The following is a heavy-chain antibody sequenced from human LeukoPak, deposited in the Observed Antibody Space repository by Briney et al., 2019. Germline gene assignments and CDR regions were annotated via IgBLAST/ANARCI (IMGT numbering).Heavy chain of an antibody. D-gene: IGHD2-21*01. CDR3: ARSVMVIAIDAFDI. CDR1: GGSISSSSYY. V-gene: IGHV4-39*01. CDR2: IYYSGST. J-gene: IGHJ3*02. Sequence: KPSETLSLTCTVSGGSISSSSYYWGWIRQPPGKGLEWIGSIYYSGSTYYNPSLKSRVTISVDTSKNQFSLKLSSVTAADTAVYYCARSVMVIAIDAFDIWGQGTMATVSS.